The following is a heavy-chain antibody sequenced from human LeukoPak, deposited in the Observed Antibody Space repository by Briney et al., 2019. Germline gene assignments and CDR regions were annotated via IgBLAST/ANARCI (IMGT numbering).Heavy chain of an antibody. J-gene: IGHJ4*02. V-gene: IGHV4-39*01. CDR1: GGSISTSDYN. D-gene: IGHD2-15*01. CDR2: INYSGNT. Sequence: SETLSLTCTVSGGSISTSDYNWGCIRQPPGKGLEWIGSINYSGNTYYNLSLKSRVTISVDTSKNQFSLKLSSVTAADTAVYYCARTGMVEAADYWGQGTLVTVSS. CDR3: ARTGMVEAADY.